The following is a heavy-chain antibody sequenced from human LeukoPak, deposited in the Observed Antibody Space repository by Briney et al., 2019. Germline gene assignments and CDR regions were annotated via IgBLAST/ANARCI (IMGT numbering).Heavy chain of an antibody. CDR1: GGSVSSGSYY. V-gene: IGHV4-61*01. CDR3: ARRGVGWLTLIDY. D-gene: IGHD3-3*01. J-gene: IGHJ4*02. CDR2: IYYSGST. Sequence: PSETLSLTCTVSGGSVSSGSYYWSWIRQPPGKGLEWIGYIYYSGSTNHNPSLKSRVTISVDTSKNQFSLKLSSVTAADTAVYYCARRGVGWLTLIDYWGQGTLVTVFS.